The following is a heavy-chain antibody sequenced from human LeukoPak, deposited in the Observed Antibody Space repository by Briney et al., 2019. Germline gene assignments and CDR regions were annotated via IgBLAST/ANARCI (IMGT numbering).Heavy chain of an antibody. CDR3: ASPSVYYDFWNAGYYYYMDV. CDR1: GGSISSGDYY. D-gene: IGHD3-3*01. CDR2: INHSGST. V-gene: IGHV4-39*07. J-gene: IGHJ6*03. Sequence: SETLSLTCTVSGGSISSGDYYWSWIRQPPGKGLEWIGEINHSGSTNYNPSLKSRVTISVDTSKNQFSLKLSSETAADTAVYYCASPSVYYDFWNAGYYYYMDVWGKGTTVTVSS.